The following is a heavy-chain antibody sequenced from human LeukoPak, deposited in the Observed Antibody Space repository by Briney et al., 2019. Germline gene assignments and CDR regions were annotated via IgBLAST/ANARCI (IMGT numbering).Heavy chain of an antibody. CDR1: GGSISTTTYY. Sequence: PSETLSLTCTVSGGSISTTTYYWGWIRQPPGKGLEWIGSIYYSGSTHYYNPSLKSRVTISVDTSKNQFSLKMSSVSAADTAIYYCARIQGNSWYGWDYFDYWGQGTLVTVSS. CDR2: IYYSGSTH. V-gene: IGHV4-39*07. CDR3: ARIQGNSWYGWDYFDY. J-gene: IGHJ4*02. D-gene: IGHD6-13*01.